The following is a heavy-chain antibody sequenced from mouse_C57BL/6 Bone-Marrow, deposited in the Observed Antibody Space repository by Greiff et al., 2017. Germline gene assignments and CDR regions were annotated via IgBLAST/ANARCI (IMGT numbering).Heavy chain of an antibody. J-gene: IGHJ2*01. CDR2: IYPGVGDT. Sequence: VKLMESGAELVKPGASVKISCKVSGYAFSTYWMNWVKQRPGKGLEWIGQIYPGVGDTNYNGKFKGKATLTADKSSSTAYMQLSSLTTEDSAVYFCARDWDYFDYWGQGTTLTVSS. CDR1: GYAFSTYW. CDR3: ARDWDYFDY. D-gene: IGHD4-1*01. V-gene: IGHV1-80*01.